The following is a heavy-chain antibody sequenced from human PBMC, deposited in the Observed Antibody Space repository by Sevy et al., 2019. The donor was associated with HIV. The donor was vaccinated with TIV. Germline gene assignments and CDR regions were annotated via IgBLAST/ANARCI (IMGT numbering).Heavy chain of an antibody. V-gene: IGHV3-33*01. J-gene: IGHJ4*02. Sequence: GGSLRLSCVASGFTFSSYGMHWVRQAPGKGLEWVAAIWYGSKKYYADPVKGRFTISRDNSKNTLYLQMNSLRAEDTAVYFCARDGDYSNYGIDYWGQGTLVTVSS. CDR3: ARDGDYSNYGIDY. CDR2: IWYGSKK. CDR1: GFTFSSYG. D-gene: IGHD4-4*01.